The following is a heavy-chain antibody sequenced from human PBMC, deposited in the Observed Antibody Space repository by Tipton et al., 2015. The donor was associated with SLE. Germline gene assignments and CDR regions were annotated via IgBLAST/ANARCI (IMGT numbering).Heavy chain of an antibody. CDR3: AREEGSVWSDFDY. Sequence: VQLVQSGGGVVRPGGSLRLSCAASGFTFDDYGISWVRQAPGKGLEWVPGINWDGGSTGYADSVKGRFTISRDNAKNSLYLQVNSLRAEDTALYYCAREEGSVWSDFDYWGQGTLVTVSS. CDR2: INWDGGST. CDR1: GFTFDDYG. V-gene: IGHV3-20*04. D-gene: IGHD6-19*01. J-gene: IGHJ4*02.